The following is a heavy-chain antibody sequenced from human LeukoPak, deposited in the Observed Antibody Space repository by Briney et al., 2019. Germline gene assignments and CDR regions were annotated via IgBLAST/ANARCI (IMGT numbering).Heavy chain of an antibody. CDR2: ISSSGSTI. J-gene: IGHJ5*02. V-gene: IGHV3-11*01. Sequence: GGALRLSCAASGFTFSDYYMSWIGQAPGKGLEGVSYISSSGSTIYYADSVKGRFTISRHNAKNSLYLQMNSLRAEDTAVYYCAREGCSSTSCYADPWGQGTLVTVSP. CDR1: GFTFSDYY. D-gene: IGHD2-2*01. CDR3: AREGCSSTSCYADP.